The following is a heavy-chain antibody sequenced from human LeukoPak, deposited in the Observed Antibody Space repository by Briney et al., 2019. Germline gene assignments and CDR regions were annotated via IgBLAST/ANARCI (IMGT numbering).Heavy chain of an antibody. V-gene: IGHV3-23*01. CDR1: GFIFSTYT. CDR2: ISGSGGST. J-gene: IGHJ4*02. CDR3: AKDHRTNTWPFDY. Sequence: GGSLRLSCAASGFIFSTYTMSWVRQAPGKGLEWVSSISGSGGSTDYADSVEGRFTISRDNSKNTLYLQMNSLRAEDTALYYCAKDHRTNTWPFDYWGQGTLVTVSS. D-gene: IGHD2-8*01.